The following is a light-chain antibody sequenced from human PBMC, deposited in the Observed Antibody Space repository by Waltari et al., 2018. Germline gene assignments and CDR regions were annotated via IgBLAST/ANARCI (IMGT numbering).Light chain of an antibody. V-gene: IGKV1-39*01. CDR3: QQSYSFPLT. CDR2: VAS. CDR1: QNIHYF. J-gene: IGKJ4*01. Sequence: DIQMTQSPSSLSASVGDRVTITCRASQNIHYFLSWYQQKPGQAPKLLIYVASILQTGVPSRFSGSGSGTDFTLTINSLQPEDLASYYCQQSYSFPLTFGGGTKVEIK.